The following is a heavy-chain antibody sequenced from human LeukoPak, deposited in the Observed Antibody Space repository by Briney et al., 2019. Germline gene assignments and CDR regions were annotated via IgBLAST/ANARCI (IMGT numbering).Heavy chain of an antibody. Sequence: SETLSLTCSVSTSSIPIGYYWGWIRQSPGKTLDWIGSINLDGHTYYTPSLKSRVTISVDTSENQFSLKLSSVTAADTAVYYCARRTTYIGWRPSESPSCFDYWGQGTLVTVSS. D-gene: IGHD2-21*02. CDR2: INLDGHT. V-gene: IGHV4-38-2*01. CDR1: TSSIPIGYY. CDR3: ARRTTYIGWRPSESPSCFDY. J-gene: IGHJ4*02.